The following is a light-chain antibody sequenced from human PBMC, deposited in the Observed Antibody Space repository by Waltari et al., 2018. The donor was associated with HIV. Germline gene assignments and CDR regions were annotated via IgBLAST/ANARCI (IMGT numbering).Light chain of an antibody. CDR2: GTS. CDR1: QSVNSN. J-gene: IGKJ1*01. V-gene: IGKV3-15*01. CDR3: HHYKNWRET. Sequence: EILMTQSPATLSVSPGERATLSCRASQSVNSNLAWYQQKPGQTPRLLIYGTSTRATDIPARFSGSVSGTEFTLTISSLQSEDFAVYYCHHYKNWRETFGQGTKVEIK.